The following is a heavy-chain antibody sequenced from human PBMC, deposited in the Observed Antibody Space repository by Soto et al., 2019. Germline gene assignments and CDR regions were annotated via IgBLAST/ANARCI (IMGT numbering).Heavy chain of an antibody. D-gene: IGHD2-15*01. V-gene: IGHV2-5*02. Sequence: SGPTLVNPTQTLTLTCTFSGFSLSTSGVGVGWIRQPPGKALEWLALIYWDDDKRYSPSLKSRLTITKDTSKNQVVLNMTNMDPVDTATYYCAHRPYCSGGSCYREGWFDPWGQGTLVTVSS. CDR1: GFSLSTSGVG. CDR3: AHRPYCSGGSCYREGWFDP. J-gene: IGHJ5*02. CDR2: IYWDDDK.